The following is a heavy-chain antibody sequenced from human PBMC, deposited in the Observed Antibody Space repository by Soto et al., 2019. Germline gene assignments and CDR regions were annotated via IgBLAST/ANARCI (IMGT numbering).Heavy chain of an antibody. CDR1: GFTSNKYW. CDR3: AKDLDYYDSSGYYHE. CDR2: ISGSGGST. D-gene: IGHD3-22*01. J-gene: IGHJ4*02. V-gene: IGHV3-23*04. Sequence: EVQLVESGGGLVQPGGSLRLTCAGSGFTSNKYWMSWVRQAPGKGLEWVSAISGSGGSTYYADSVKGRFTISRDNSKNTLYLQMNSLRAEDTAVYYCAKDLDYYDSSGYYHEWGQGTLVTVSS.